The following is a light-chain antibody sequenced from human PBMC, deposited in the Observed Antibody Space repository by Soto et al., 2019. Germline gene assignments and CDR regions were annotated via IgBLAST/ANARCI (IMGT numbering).Light chain of an antibody. J-gene: IGLJ2*01. CDR2: LDSDGSH. V-gene: IGLV4-69*01. CDR1: SGHSSYA. Sequence: QPVLTQSPSASASLGASVKLTCTLSSGHSSYAIAWHQQQPEKGPRYLMKLDSDGSHTKGDAIPDRFSGSSSGAERYLTISSLQSEDEADYYCQTWGTGIHVVXGGGTKLTVL. CDR3: QTWGTGIHVV.